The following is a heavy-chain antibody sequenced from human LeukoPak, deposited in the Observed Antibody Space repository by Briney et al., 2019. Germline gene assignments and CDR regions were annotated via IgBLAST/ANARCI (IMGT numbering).Heavy chain of an antibody. CDR3: ARDRLWFGELNTY. CDR1: GYTFTSYY. J-gene: IGHJ4*02. CDR2: INPSGGST. Sequence: GASVKVSCKASGYTFTSYYMHWVRQAPGQGLEWMGIINPSGGSTSYAQKFQGRVTMTRDMSTSTAYMELRSLRSDDTAVYYCARDRLWFGELNTYWGQGTLVTVSS. D-gene: IGHD3-10*01. V-gene: IGHV1-46*01.